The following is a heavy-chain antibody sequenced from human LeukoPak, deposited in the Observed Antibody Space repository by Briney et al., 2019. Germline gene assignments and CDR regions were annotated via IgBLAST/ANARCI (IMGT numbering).Heavy chain of an antibody. J-gene: IGHJ4*01. D-gene: IGHD3-10*01. CDR3: VRGSYNNIY. Sequence: GGSLRLSCAASGFTFSTYWMTWVRQGPGKGLDWVANIKPDGSEKYYVDSVKGRFTISRDNAKNSLYLQMNSLRAEDTAFYYRVRGSYNNIYWGQGTLVTVSS. CDR2: IKPDGSEK. CDR1: GFTFSTYW. V-gene: IGHV3-7*04.